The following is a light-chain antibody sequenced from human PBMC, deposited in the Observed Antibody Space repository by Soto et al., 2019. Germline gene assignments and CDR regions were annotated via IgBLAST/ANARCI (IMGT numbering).Light chain of an antibody. V-gene: IGKV1-5*03. J-gene: IGKJ1*01. CDR2: KAS. Sequence: DIQMTQSPSTLSASVGDRVTITCRASQSISSWLAWYQQKQGNAPKLLIYKASSLESGVPSRFSGSGSGTEISITISSLQPDDFTTYYCQQYRTFGQGTKVEIK. CDR3: QQYRT. CDR1: QSISSW.